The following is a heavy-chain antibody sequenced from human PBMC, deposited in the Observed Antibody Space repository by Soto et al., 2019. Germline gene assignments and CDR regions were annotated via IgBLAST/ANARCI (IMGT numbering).Heavy chain of an antibody. J-gene: IGHJ5*02. D-gene: IGHD2-2*01. V-gene: IGHV4-31*03. CDR3: SRCSLVVIPAPGFDP. CDR2: IYYNGNT. Sequence: PSETLSLTCTVSGTSISSGGYYWSWIRQHPGKGLEWIGYIYYNGNTYYNPSLKSRVVISVDTSKNQFSLKLTSVTAADTAFYYCSRCSLVVIPAPGFDPWGQGTLVTVSS. CDR1: GTSISSGGYY.